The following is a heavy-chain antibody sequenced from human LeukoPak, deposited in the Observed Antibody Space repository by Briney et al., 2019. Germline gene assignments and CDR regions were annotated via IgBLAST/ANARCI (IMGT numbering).Heavy chain of an antibody. D-gene: IGHD3-3*01. Sequence: GGSLRLSYVASGFTFSSHAMTWVRQAPGQGLEWVSTISVTGGGTHYAGSVKGRFTIARDNSKNTLYLQLNSLRAEDTARYYCVKVGDFWKGPSFHHWGQGAHVTVSS. CDR2: ISVTGGGT. CDR1: GFTFSSHA. V-gene: IGHV3-23*01. CDR3: VKVGDFWKGPSFHH. J-gene: IGHJ4*02.